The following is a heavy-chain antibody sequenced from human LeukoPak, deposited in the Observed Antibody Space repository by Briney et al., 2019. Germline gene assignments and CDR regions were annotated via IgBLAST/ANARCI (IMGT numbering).Heavy chain of an antibody. D-gene: IGHD3-9*01. J-gene: IGHJ4*02. V-gene: IGHV3-66*01. Sequence: PGGSLRLSCAVSGFTVSTYYMSWVRQAPGKGLEWVSVIYSCGSTYYADSVKGRFTISRDNSKITLYLQMNSLRAEDTAVYYCVAYYDILTGYKYWGQGTLVTVSS. CDR2: IYSCGST. CDR1: GFTVSTYY. CDR3: VAYYDILTGYKY.